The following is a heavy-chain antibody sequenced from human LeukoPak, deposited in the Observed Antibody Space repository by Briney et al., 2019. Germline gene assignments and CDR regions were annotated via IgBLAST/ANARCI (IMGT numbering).Heavy chain of an antibody. J-gene: IGHJ5*02. V-gene: IGHV3-23*01. CDR1: GFTFSSYA. Sequence: GGSLRLSCAASGFTFSSYAMSWVRQAPGKGLEWVSGIIGSGDITYYADSVKGRFTISRDNSKNTLYLQMSTLRADDTGVYYCAKDSMVVTPGWFDPWGQGTLVTVSS. CDR3: AKDSMVVTPGWFDP. CDR2: IIGSGDIT. D-gene: IGHD4-23*01.